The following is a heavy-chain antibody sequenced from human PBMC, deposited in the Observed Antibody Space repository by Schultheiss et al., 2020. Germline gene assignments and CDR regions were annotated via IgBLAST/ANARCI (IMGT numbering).Heavy chain of an antibody. CDR3: ARRGEEPWFDP. V-gene: IGHV4-39*07. Sequence: SQTLSLTCTVSGGSISSSSYYWGWIRQPPGKGLEWIGSIYYSGSTYYNPSLKSRVTISVDTSKNQFSLKLSSVTAADTAVYYCARRGEEPWFDPWGQGTLVTVSS. CDR1: GGSISSSSYY. J-gene: IGHJ5*02. CDR2: IYYSGST. D-gene: IGHD2-21*01.